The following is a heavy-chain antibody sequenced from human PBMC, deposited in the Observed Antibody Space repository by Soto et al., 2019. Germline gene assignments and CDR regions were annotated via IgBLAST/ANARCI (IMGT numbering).Heavy chain of an antibody. Sequence: PGGSLRLSCAASGFTFSSYGMHWARQAPGKGLEWVAVIWYDGSNKVYADSVKGRFTISRDNSKNTLYLQMNSLRAEDMAVYYCARDLSGDYGALDTWGQGTMVTVSS. J-gene: IGHJ3*02. V-gene: IGHV3-33*01. D-gene: IGHD4-17*01. CDR1: GFTFSSYG. CDR2: IWYDGSNK. CDR3: ARDLSGDYGALDT.